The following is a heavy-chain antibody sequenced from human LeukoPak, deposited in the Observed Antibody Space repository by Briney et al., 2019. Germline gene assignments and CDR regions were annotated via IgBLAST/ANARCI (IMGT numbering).Heavy chain of an antibody. J-gene: IGHJ2*01. CDR2: INHSGNT. Sequence: SETLSLTCTVYGGSFSDFHWSWIRLPPGKGLEWIGEINHSGNTNYNPSLKSRVTISIDTSKNQFSLKLSSVTAADTAVYYCARGKVARDWYFDLWGRGTLVTVSS. D-gene: IGHD5-12*01. CDR3: ARGKVARDWYFDL. CDR1: GGSFSDFH. V-gene: IGHV4-34*01.